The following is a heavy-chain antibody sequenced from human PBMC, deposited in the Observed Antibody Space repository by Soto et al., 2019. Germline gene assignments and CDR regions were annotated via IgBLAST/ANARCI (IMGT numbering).Heavy chain of an antibody. Sequence: ASVDVSCKASGYTFTSYGISWVRQAPGQGLEWMGGIIPIFGTANYAQKFQGRVTITADESTSTAYMELSSLRSEDTAVYYCARAAGGDFWSGSPDAFDIWGQGTMVTVSS. CDR2: IIPIFGTA. CDR1: GYTFTSYG. CDR3: ARAAGGDFWSGSPDAFDI. J-gene: IGHJ3*02. D-gene: IGHD3-3*01. V-gene: IGHV1-69*13.